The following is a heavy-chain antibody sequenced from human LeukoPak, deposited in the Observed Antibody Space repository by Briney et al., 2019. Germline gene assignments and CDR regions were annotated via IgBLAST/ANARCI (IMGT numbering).Heavy chain of an antibody. V-gene: IGHV1-18*01. J-gene: IGHJ6*03. CDR2: ISAYNGNT. Sequence: ASVKVSCKASGYTFTSYGISWVRQAPGQGLEWMGWISAYNGNTNYAQKLQGRVTMTTDTSTSTAYMELRSLRSEDTAVYYCARDRGYSYYQFYMDVWGKGTTVTVSS. CDR1: GYTFTSYG. CDR3: ARDRGYSYYQFYMDV. D-gene: IGHD5-24*01.